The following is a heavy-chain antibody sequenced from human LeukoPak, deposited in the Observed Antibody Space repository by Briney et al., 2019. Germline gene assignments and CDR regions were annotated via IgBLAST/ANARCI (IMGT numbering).Heavy chain of an antibody. Sequence: GGSLRLSCAASGFTVTSNYMSWVRQAPRKGLEWVSVIYSGGTTYYADSVKGRFTISRDNSKNTLYLQMNSLRAEDTAVYYCAKDSYCSSTSCYWHYYYYMDVWGKGTTVTVSS. CDR3: AKDSYCSSTSCYWHYYYYMDV. CDR2: IYSGGTT. CDR1: GFTVTSNY. D-gene: IGHD2-2*01. J-gene: IGHJ6*03. V-gene: IGHV3-66*01.